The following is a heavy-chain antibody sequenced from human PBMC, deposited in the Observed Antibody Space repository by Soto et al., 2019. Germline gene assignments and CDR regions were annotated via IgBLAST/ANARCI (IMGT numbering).Heavy chain of an antibody. Sequence: QVQLQESGPGLVKPSETLSLTCTVSGGSISSYYWSWIRQPPGKGLEWIGYIYYSGSTNYNPSLKSRVTISVDTSKNQFSLKLSSVTAADTAVYYCARGRFPDYYGMDVWGQGTTVTVSS. J-gene: IGHJ6*02. CDR2: IYYSGST. CDR3: ARGRFPDYYGMDV. V-gene: IGHV4-59*01. CDR1: GGSISSYY. D-gene: IGHD3-3*01.